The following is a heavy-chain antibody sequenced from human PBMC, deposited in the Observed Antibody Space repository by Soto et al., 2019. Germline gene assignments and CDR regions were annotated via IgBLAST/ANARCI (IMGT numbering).Heavy chain of an antibody. D-gene: IGHD3-16*01. V-gene: IGHV1-46*01. Sequence: QVQLVQSGAEVKKPGASVKVSCKASGYTFTSYYMHWVRQAPGQGLEWMGIINPSGGSTSYAQKFQGRVTMTRDTSTSTVYMELSSLRSEDTAVYYCARLRFGAHWRDAFDIWGQGTMVTVSS. J-gene: IGHJ3*02. CDR2: INPSGGST. CDR3: ARLRFGAHWRDAFDI. CDR1: GYTFTSYY.